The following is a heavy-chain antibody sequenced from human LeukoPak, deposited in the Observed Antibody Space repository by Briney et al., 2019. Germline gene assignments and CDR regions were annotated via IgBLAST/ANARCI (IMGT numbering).Heavy chain of an antibody. CDR3: VRGGYYGSGSYYKRYWFDP. V-gene: IGHV4-61*02. Sequence: SETLSLTCTVSGGSISSGSYYWSWIRQPAGKGLEWIGRIYTSGSTNYNPSLKSRVTISVDTSKNQFSLKLSSVTAADTAVYYCVRGGYYGSGSYYKRYWFDPWGQGTLVTVSS. CDR1: GGSISSGSYY. D-gene: IGHD3-10*01. J-gene: IGHJ5*02. CDR2: IYTSGST.